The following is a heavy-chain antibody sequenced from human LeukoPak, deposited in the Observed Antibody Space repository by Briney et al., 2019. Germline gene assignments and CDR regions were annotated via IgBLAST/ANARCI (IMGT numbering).Heavy chain of an antibody. V-gene: IGHV3-21*01. CDR1: GFTFSDYN. D-gene: IGHD2-21*01. J-gene: IGHJ3*02. CDR3: AKEHIVVVIAILPEAFDI. Sequence: PGGSLRLSCAASGFTFSDYNMNWVRQSPEKGLEWVSSITSGTTYIYYADSVRGRFTLSRDNAKNSLYLQMNSLRAEDTAVYYCAKEHIVVVIAILPEAFDIWGQGTMVTVSS. CDR2: ITSGTTYI.